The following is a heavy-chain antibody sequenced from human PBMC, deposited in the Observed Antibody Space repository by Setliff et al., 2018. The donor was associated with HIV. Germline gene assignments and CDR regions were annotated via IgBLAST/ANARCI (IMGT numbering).Heavy chain of an antibody. D-gene: IGHD3-3*01. CDR2: IYHSGST. Sequence: PSETLSLTCAVSGGSISSGGYSWNWIRQPPGKGLEWIGYIYHSGSTFYNPSLKSRVTISVDTSKNQFSLKLNSVTAADTAVYFCARDSLRHRDLEWSHNWFDPWGQGTLVTVSS. CDR3: ARDSLRHRDLEWSHNWFDP. J-gene: IGHJ5*02. CDR1: GGSISSGGYS. V-gene: IGHV4-30-2*01.